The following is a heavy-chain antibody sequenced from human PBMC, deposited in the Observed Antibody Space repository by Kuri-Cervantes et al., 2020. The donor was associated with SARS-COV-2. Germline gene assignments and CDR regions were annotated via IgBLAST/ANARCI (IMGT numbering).Heavy chain of an antibody. CDR1: GFSLTNPKMG. CDR3: ARVLRLETLGLWFDP. V-gene: IGHV2-26*01. Sequence: SGPTLVKPTETLTLTCAVSGFSLTNPKMGVTWIRRPPGKALDWLVLIFSNGDKSYNRSLRRGLTISRDTSKSQVFLTMTNVDPVDTATYFCARVLRLETLGLWFDPWGQGILVTVSS. J-gene: IGHJ5*01. CDR2: IFSNGDK. D-gene: IGHD2/OR15-2a*01.